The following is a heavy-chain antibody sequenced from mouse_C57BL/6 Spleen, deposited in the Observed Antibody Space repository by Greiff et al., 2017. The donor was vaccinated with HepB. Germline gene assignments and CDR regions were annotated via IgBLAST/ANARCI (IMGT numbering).Heavy chain of an antibody. CDR3: ARRGLPYWYFDV. J-gene: IGHJ1*03. V-gene: IGHV2-2*01. D-gene: IGHD2-4*01. CDR2: IWSGGST. CDR1: GFSLTSYG. Sequence: QVQLQQSGPGLVQPSQSLSITCTVSGFSLTSYGVHWVRQSPGKGLEWLGVIWSGGSTDYNAAFISRLSISKDNSKSQVFFKMNSLQADDTAIYYCARRGLPYWYFDVWGTGTTVTVSS.